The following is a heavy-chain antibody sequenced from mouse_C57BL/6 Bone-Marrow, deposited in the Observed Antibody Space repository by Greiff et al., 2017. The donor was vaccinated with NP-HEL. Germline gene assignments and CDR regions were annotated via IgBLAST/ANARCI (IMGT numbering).Heavy chain of an antibody. CDR3: ARGGMVTTEAYFDY. D-gene: IGHD2-2*01. CDR1: GYTFTSYW. J-gene: IGHJ2*01. V-gene: IGHV1-55*01. CDR2: IYPGSGST. Sequence: QVQLQQPGAELVKPGASVKMSCKASGYTFTSYWITWVKQRPGQGLEWIGDIYPGSGSTNYNEKFKSKATLTVDTSSSTAYMQLSSLTSYDSAGYYCARGGMVTTEAYFDYWGQGTTLTVSS.